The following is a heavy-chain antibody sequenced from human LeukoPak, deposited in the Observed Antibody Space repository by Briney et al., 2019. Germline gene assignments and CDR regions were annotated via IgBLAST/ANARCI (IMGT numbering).Heavy chain of an antibody. J-gene: IGHJ4*02. D-gene: IGHD1-26*01. V-gene: IGHV4-39*01. CDR1: GGSISSSNYY. CDR3: ARHSNSGSFDFDY. Sequence: PSETLSLTCSVSGGSISSSNYYWGWIRQPPGRGLEWIGTIYYSGTTFYNPSLKSRVTMSVDTSNNQFSLKLSSVTAADTAVYHCARHSNSGSFDFDYWGQGTLVTVSS. CDR2: IYYSGTT.